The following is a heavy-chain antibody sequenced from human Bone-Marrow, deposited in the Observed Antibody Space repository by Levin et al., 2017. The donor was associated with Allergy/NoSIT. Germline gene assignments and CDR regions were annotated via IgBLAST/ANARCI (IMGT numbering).Heavy chain of an antibody. CDR2: VYFTGHT. CDR1: GGSVNKGGSY. J-gene: IGHJ4*02. V-gene: IGHV4-31*03. Sequence: SETLSLTCTVSGGSVNKGGSYWTWIRQHPGKGLEWIGNVYFTGHTFYNPSLKSRLSISSDTSTNQFYLELTSVTAADTAVYYCATGELWFDYWGRGTLVTVSS. D-gene: IGHD5-18*01. CDR3: ATGELWFDY.